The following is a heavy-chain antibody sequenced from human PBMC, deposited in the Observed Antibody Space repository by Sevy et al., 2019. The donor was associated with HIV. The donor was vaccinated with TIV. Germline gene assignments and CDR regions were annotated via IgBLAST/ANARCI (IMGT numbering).Heavy chain of an antibody. CDR3: ARARAGNIAVGEGTY. D-gene: IGHD6-19*01. CDR2: ISYDGSNK. J-gene: IGHJ4*02. Sequence: GGSLRLSCAASGFTFSSYAMHWVRQAPGKGLEWVAVISYDGSNKYYADSVKGRFTISRDNSKNTLYLQMNSLRAEDTAVYYCARARAGNIAVGEGTYWGQGTLVTVSS. V-gene: IGHV3-30-3*01. CDR1: GFTFSSYA.